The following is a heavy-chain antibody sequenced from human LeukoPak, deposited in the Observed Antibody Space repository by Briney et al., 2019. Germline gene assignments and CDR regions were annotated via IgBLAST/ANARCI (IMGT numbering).Heavy chain of an antibody. CDR1: GFTFSDYY. Sequence: SGGSLRLSCAASGFTFSDYYMSWIRQAPGKGLEWVSCISSTGYTIYYGDSVRGRFTISRDNARNSLFLEMNSLGAEDTAVYYCARAGGLGIQNYYYYMDVWGKGTTVTVSS. CDR2: ISSTGYTI. V-gene: IGHV3-11*01. D-gene: IGHD7-27*01. CDR3: ARAGGLGIQNYYYYMDV. J-gene: IGHJ6*03.